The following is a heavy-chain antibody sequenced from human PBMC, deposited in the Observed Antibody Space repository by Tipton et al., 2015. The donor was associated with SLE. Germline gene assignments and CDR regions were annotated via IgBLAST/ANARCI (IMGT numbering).Heavy chain of an antibody. Sequence: GSLRLSCAASGFTFSSYSMNWVRQAPGKGLEWVSYISSSSSTIYYADSVKGRFTISRDNAKNSLYLQMNSLRAEDTAVYYCASLVVAPAATGAYWGQGTLFTVSS. CDR3: ASLVVAPAATGAY. J-gene: IGHJ4*02. CDR2: ISSSSSTI. V-gene: IGHV3-48*01. D-gene: IGHD2-2*01. CDR1: GFTFSSYS.